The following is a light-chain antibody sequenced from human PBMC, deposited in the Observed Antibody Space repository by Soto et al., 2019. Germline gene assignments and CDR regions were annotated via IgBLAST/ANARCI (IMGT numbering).Light chain of an antibody. CDR3: QQYSSGRA. CDR2: GAS. V-gene: IGKV1-27*01. J-gene: IGKJ1*01. CDR1: QGVRNS. Sequence: DIQMTQSPASLSVSAGERVTLSCRASQGVRNSVAWYQQKPGQAPKLLIYGASTWQSGIPARFSGSGSGTDFTLTINSLQSEDVARYYCQQYSSGRAFGHGTKVEIK.